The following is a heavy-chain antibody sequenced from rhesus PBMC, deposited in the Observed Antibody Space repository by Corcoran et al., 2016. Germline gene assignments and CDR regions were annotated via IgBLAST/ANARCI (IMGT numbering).Heavy chain of an antibody. J-gene: IGHJ4*01. CDR2: IGGSSGST. D-gene: IGHD5-12*01. CDR1: GYPIRSDYG. V-gene: IGHV4-127*01. Sequence: QVQLQESGPGLVKPSETLSLTCAVSGYPIRSDYGLSWIRQPPGKGLEWIGYIGGSSGSTNYNPSLKSRVTISKDTSKNQFSLKLSSVTAADTAVYYCANGSFDYWGQGVLVTVSS. CDR3: ANGSFDY.